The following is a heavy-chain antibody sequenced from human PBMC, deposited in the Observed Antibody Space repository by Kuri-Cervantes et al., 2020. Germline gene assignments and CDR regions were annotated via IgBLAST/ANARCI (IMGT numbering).Heavy chain of an antibody. Sequence: GESLKISCAASGFTFSDYWMSWVRQAPGKGLEWVANIKPDGSVTFYVDSVKGRFTISRDNAKNSLSLQMNSLRVEDTAVYYCTRVLNSRGKGAYWGQGTLVTVSS. CDR3: TRVLNSRGKGAY. CDR1: GFTFSDYW. CDR2: IKPDGSVT. D-gene: IGHD1-14*01. J-gene: IGHJ4*02. V-gene: IGHV3-7*01.